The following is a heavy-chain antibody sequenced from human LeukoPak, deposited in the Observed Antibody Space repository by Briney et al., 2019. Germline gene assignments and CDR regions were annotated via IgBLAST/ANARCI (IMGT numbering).Heavy chain of an antibody. Sequence: GGSLRLSCAASGFTFSSYSMNWVRQAPGKGLEWVSSISPSSNYIYYADSVKGRLTISRDNAKTSLYLQMNSLRAEDTAVYYCARDLRHPVGGTSYWGQGTLVTVSS. CDR1: GFTFSSYS. V-gene: IGHV3-21*01. CDR2: ISPSSNYI. J-gene: IGHJ4*02. D-gene: IGHD4-23*01. CDR3: ARDLRHPVGGTSY.